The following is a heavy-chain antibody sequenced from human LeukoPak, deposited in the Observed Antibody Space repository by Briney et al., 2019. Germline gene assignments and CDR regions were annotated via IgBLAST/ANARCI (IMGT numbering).Heavy chain of an antibody. V-gene: IGHV3-23*01. CDR3: ARSIYASGSSYTFDI. J-gene: IGHJ3*02. D-gene: IGHD3-10*01. CDR1: GFTFSSYS. Sequence: GSLRLSCAASGFTFSSYSMSWVRQAPGKAPEWVSGISGSGGSTYSADSVKGRFITSRDNSKNTLYVQMNTLRAEDTAVYYCARSIYASGSSYTFDIWGQGTMVTVSS. CDR2: ISGSGGST.